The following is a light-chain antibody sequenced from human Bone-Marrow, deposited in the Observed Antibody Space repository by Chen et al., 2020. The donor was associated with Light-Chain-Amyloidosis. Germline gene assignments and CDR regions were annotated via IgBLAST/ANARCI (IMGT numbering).Light chain of an antibody. CDR3: SSYTITNTLV. Sequence: QSAPTPPAPVAGSPGQSFTIPCTGTSSDVGGDNHVSWYQQHPDKAPKLMIYEVTNRPSWVPDRFSGSKSDNTASLTISGLQTEDEADYFCSSYTITNTLVFGSGTRVTVL. CDR1: SSDVGGDNH. CDR2: EVT. J-gene: IGLJ1*01. V-gene: IGLV2-14*01.